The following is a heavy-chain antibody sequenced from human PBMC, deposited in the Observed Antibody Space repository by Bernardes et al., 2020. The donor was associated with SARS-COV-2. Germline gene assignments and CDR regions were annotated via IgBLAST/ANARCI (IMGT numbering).Heavy chain of an antibody. J-gene: IGHJ6*02. CDR3: ARGYSSPFGRNYYYHFGMNV. CDR2: ITGSGDAT. V-gene: IGHV3-23*01. D-gene: IGHD6-19*01. Sequence: GSLRLSCAASEFTFVNDAMTWVRQAPGKGLEWVSSITGSGDATYYADSVKGRFTISRDNSKDTLYLQMASLRADDTAIYYCARGYSSPFGRNYYYHFGMNVWGQGTTVTVSS. CDR1: EFTFVNDA.